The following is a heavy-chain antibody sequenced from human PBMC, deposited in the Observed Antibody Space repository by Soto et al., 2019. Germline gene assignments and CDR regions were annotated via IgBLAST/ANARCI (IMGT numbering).Heavy chain of an antibody. V-gene: IGHV3-33*01. CDR1: GFTFSSYG. Sequence: AGGSLRLSCAASGFTFSSYGMHWVRQAPGKGLEWVAVIWYDGSNKYYADSVKGRFTISRDNSKNTLYLQMNSLRAEDTAVYYCARDMRRYCSGGSCYSFDYWGQGTLVTVSS. CDR2: IWYDGSNK. CDR3: ARDMRRYCSGGSCYSFDY. D-gene: IGHD2-15*01. J-gene: IGHJ4*02.